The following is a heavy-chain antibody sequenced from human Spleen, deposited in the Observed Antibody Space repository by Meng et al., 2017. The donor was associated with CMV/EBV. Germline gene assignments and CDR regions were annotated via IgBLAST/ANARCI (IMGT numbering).Heavy chain of an antibody. CDR3: ARVGWRQWSFDL. CDR1: GGSISSGDYY. Sequence: QVQLTDAGPGLVKPSQTLSLTCTVSGGSISSGDYYWSWIRQPPGKGLELIGHIYYSGSTSYNPSLKSRVTISADTSNNQFSLKLSSVTAADTAVYYCARVGWRQWSFDLWGRGTLVTVSS. D-gene: IGHD5-18*01. J-gene: IGHJ2*01. V-gene: IGHV4-30-4*01. CDR2: IYYSGST.